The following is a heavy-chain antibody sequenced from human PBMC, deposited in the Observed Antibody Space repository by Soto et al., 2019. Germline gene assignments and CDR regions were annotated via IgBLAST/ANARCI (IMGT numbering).Heavy chain of an antibody. D-gene: IGHD1-7*01. Sequence: QVQLVQSGDAVKKPGSSVKFSCKASGGTFSSYTISWVRQAPGQGLEWMGRIIPILGIANYAQKFQGRVTITADKSTSTAYMEMSSLRSEDTAVYYCTRVITGTIYSWGQGTMVTVSS. CDR2: IIPILGIA. J-gene: IGHJ3*01. CDR1: GGTFSSYT. V-gene: IGHV1-69*02. CDR3: TRVITGTIYS.